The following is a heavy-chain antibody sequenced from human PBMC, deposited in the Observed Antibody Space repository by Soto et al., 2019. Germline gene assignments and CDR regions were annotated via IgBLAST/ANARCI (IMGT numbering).Heavy chain of an antibody. J-gene: IGHJ5*02. CDR3: ARDARNPVVVPAGVWFDP. D-gene: IGHD2-2*01. V-gene: IGHV4-39*02. CDR1: GGSISSSSYY. CDR2: IYYSGST. Sequence: PSETLSLTCTVSGGSISSSSYYWGWIRQPPGKGLEWIGSIYYSGSTYYNPSLKSRVTISVDTSKNQFSLKLSSVTAADTAVYYCARDARNPVVVPAGVWFDPWGQGTLVTVSS.